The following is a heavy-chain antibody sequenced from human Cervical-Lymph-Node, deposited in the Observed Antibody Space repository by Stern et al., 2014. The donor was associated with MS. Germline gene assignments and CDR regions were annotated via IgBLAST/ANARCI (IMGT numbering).Heavy chain of an antibody. Sequence: QLQLQESGSGLVKPSQTLSLTCAVSGGSISSGGYSWSWIRQPPGKGLDWIGYIYHSGSTYYNPSLKSRVTISVERSKNTFSLKLGSVTAADTAVYYCARSSTVTPNAFDIWGQGTMVTVSS. CDR2: IYHSGST. D-gene: IGHD4-17*01. J-gene: IGHJ3*02. V-gene: IGHV4-30-2*01. CDR1: GGSISSGGYS. CDR3: ARSSTVTPNAFDI.